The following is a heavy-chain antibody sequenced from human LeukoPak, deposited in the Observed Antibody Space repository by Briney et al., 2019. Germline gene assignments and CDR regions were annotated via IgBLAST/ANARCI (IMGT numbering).Heavy chain of an antibody. D-gene: IGHD3-10*01. CDR2: IYPSDSDT. CDR3: AMMVRGVIGGIDY. CDR1: GYSFTSHW. Sequence: GESLKISCKGSGYSFTSHWIGWVRQMPGKGLEWMGIIYPSDSDTRYSPSFQGQVTISADKSISTAYLQWSSLKASDTAMYYCAMMVRGVIGGIDYWGQGTLVTVSS. V-gene: IGHV5-51*01. J-gene: IGHJ4*02.